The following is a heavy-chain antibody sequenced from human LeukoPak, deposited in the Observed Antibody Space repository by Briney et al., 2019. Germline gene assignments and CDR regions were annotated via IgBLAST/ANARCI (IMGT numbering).Heavy chain of an antibody. CDR1: GFTFSRHW. J-gene: IGHJ4*02. CDR2: IKEDGSVT. CDR3: ASEIQSPITDFDY. Sequence: GGSLRLSCAVSGFTFSRHWMSWARQAPGKGLEWVGHIKEDGSVTYYADSVKGRFTISRDNTKNTLYLQMNSLRAEDTAVYSCASEIQSPITDFDYWGQGTMVTVSS. V-gene: IGHV3-7*01.